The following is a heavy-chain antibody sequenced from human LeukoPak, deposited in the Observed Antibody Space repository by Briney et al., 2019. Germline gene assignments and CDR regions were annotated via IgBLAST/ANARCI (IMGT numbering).Heavy chain of an antibody. CDR1: GFTFSSYA. J-gene: IGHJ3*02. CDR3: AKIQHIVVVTATVDAFDI. D-gene: IGHD2-21*02. Sequence: GGSLRLSCAASGFTFSSYAMSWVRQAPGKGLEWVSAISGSGGSTYYADSVKGRFTISRDNSKNTLYLQMNSLRAEDTAVYYCAKIQHIVVVTATVDAFDIWGQGTMVTVSS. V-gene: IGHV3-23*01. CDR2: ISGSGGST.